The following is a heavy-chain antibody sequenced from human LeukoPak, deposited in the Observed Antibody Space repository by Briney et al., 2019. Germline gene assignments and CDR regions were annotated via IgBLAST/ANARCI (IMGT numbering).Heavy chain of an antibody. CDR1: GGTFSSYA. CDR2: IIPILGIA. D-gene: IGHD1-26*01. J-gene: IGHJ4*02. CDR3: ARGWGYFDY. Sequence: SVKVSCKASGGTFSSYAISWVRQAPGQGLERMGRIIPILGIANYAQKFQGRVTITADKSTSTAYMELSSLRSEDTAVYYCARGWGYFDYWGQGTPVTVSS. V-gene: IGHV1-69*04.